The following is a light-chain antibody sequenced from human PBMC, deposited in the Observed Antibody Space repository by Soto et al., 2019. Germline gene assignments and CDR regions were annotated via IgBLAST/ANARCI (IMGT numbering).Light chain of an antibody. Sequence: IQITQSPSSLSASVGDRVTITCRASQSISTYLHWYQQKPGKAPKLLIYAASSLQSGVPPRFSGSGSGTDFTLAISSLQPEDSATYYCLQDINYPWTFGQGTKVDIK. CDR3: LQDINYPWT. V-gene: IGKV1-6*01. J-gene: IGKJ1*01. CDR1: QSISTY. CDR2: AAS.